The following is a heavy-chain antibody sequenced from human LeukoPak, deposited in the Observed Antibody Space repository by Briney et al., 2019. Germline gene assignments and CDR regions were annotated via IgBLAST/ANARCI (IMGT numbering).Heavy chain of an antibody. CDR2: ISAYNGNT. Sequence: GASVKVSCKASGYTLTSYGISWVRQAPGQGLEWMGWISAYNGNTNYAQKLQGRVTMTTDTSTSTAYMELRSLRSDDTAVYYCARSAAVAGTYPPVDYWGQGTLVTVSS. J-gene: IGHJ4*02. CDR1: GYTLTSYG. CDR3: ARSAAVAGTYPPVDY. D-gene: IGHD6-19*01. V-gene: IGHV1-18*01.